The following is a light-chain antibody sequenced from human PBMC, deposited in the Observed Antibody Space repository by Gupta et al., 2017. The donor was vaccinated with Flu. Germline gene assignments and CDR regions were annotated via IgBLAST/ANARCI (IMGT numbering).Light chain of an antibody. CDR3: QQSYSIPPT. V-gene: IGKV1-39*01. CDR1: QTINTF. J-gene: IGKJ3*01. Sequence: PSSLSASVGDRVTITCRAGQTINTFLNWYRQKPGKAPQLLIYTASSLESEVPSRFSGSGSGTDFTLTISSLQPEDFATYYCQQSYSIPPTFGPGTKVDVK. CDR2: TAS.